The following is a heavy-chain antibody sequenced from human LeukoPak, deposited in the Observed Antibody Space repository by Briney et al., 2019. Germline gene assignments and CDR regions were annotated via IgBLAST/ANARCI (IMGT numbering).Heavy chain of an antibody. CDR1: GFTFSSYA. V-gene: IGHV3-23*01. J-gene: IGHJ4*02. Sequence: PGGSLTPSCAASGFTFSSYAMNWVRQAPGQGLEWVSGISGSGGSTYYADSVKGRFSISRDNSKNTLYLQMNSLRAEDTAVYYCANGWGNRYYYHWGRRTLVTVSS. D-gene: IGHD7-27*01. CDR2: ISGSGGST. CDR3: ANGWGNRYYYH.